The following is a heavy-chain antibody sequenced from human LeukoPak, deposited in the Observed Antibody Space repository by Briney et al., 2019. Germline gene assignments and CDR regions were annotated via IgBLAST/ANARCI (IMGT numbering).Heavy chain of an antibody. J-gene: IGHJ4*02. CDR1: GFAFSSYA. V-gene: IGHV3-30*02. CDR3: AIYSGYDSHEAFDY. CDR2: IRYDGSNK. D-gene: IGHD5-12*01. Sequence: GGSLRLSCAASGFAFSSYAMTWVRQAPGKGLEWVAFIRYDGSNKYYADSVKGRFTISRDNSKNTLYLQMNSLRAEDTAVYYCAIYSGYDSHEAFDYWGQGTLVTVSS.